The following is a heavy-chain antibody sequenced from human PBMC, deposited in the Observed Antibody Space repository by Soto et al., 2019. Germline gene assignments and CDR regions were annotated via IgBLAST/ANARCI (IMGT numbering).Heavy chain of an antibody. Sequence: GPSCEVSGKSVDYTGARLGISWMRKTPGQGLEWMGWISGYDGRTNYAQKLQGRVTMTTDTSTSTAYMELRSLTSDDTAVYFCAKTFGYSYAIDYWGQGTLVTVSS. CDR2: ISGYDGRT. V-gene: IGHV1-18*04. CDR3: AKTFGYSYAIDY. CDR1: DYTGARLG. J-gene: IGHJ4*02. D-gene: IGHD5-18*01.